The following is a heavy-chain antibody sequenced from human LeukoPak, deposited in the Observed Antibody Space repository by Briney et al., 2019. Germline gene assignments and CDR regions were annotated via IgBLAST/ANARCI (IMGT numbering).Heavy chain of an antibody. V-gene: IGHV1-69*06. CDR1: GGTFSSYA. CDR3: ARDIYEYYYGSGSLYNWFDP. D-gene: IGHD3-10*01. J-gene: IGHJ5*02. CDR2: IIPIFGTA. Sequence: SVKVSCKASGGTFSSYAISWVRQAPGQGLEWMGGIIPIFGTANYAQKFQGRVTITADKSTSTAYMKLSSLRSEDTAVYYCARDIYEYYYGSGSLYNWFDPWGQGTLVTVSS.